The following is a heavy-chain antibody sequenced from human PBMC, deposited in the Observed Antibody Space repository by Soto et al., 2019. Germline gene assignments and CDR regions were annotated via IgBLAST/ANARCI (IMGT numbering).Heavy chain of an antibody. V-gene: IGHV4-59*01. Sequence: PSETLSLTCTVSGGSISSYYWSWIRQPPGKGLEWIGYIYYSGSTNYNPSLKSRVTILVDTSKNQFSLKLSSVTAADTAVYYCARGWGLVFDYWGQGTLVTVSS. J-gene: IGHJ4*02. CDR1: GGSISSYY. CDR2: IYYSGST. D-gene: IGHD2-21*02. CDR3: ARGWGLVFDY.